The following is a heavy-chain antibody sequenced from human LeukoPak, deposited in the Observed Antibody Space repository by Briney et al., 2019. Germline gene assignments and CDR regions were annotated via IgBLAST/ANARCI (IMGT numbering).Heavy chain of an antibody. D-gene: IGHD3-16*01. CDR2: IDYSGTT. CDR1: DGSISSSSDS. CDR3: ARDSPEGTYAFDN. Sequence: PSETLSLTCTVSDGSISSSSDSWGWIRQPPGKGVEWIGSIDYSGTTYYNPSLESRVTISIDASKNQFSLRLSSVTAADTAVYYCARDSPEGTYAFDNWGQGTLVTVSS. V-gene: IGHV4-39*07. J-gene: IGHJ4*02.